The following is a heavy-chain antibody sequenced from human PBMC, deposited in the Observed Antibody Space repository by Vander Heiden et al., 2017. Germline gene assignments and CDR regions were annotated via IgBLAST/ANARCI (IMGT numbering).Heavy chain of an antibody. Sequence: EVQLVESGGGLVQPGGSLSLSCAASGFTFSSYSMNWVRQAPGKGLEWVSYISSSSSTIYYADSVKGRFTISRDNAKNSLYLQMNSLRDEDTAVYYCARQRYGSALPGGVHRWFDPWGQGTLVTVSS. CDR2: ISSSSSTI. J-gene: IGHJ5*02. CDR1: GFTFSSYS. D-gene: IGHD3-10*01. CDR3: ARQRYGSALPGGVHRWFDP. V-gene: IGHV3-48*02.